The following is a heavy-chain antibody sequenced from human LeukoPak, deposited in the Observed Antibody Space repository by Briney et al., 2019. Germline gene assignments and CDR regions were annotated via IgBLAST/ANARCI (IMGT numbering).Heavy chain of an antibody. CDR1: GGSFSGYY. V-gene: IGHV4-4*08. J-gene: IGHJ5*02. CDR3: ARDRDTYYYGSGSEWFDP. Sequence: SETLSLTCAVYGGSFSGYYWSWIRQPPGKGLEWIGRIYTSGSTNYNPSLKGRVTISVDTSKNQFSLKLSSVTAADTAVYYCARDRDTYYYGSGSEWFDPWGQGTLVTVSS. D-gene: IGHD3-10*01. CDR2: IYTSGST.